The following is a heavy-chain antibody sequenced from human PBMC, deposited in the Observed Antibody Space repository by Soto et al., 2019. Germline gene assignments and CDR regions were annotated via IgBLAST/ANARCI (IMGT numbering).Heavy chain of an antibody. V-gene: IGHV3-7*03. CDR2: IKQDGSEQ. CDR1: GFTFSSYW. CDR3: ARGGSYGSFDY. D-gene: IGHD5-18*01. J-gene: IGHJ4*02. Sequence: GGSLRLSCAASGFTFSSYWLSWVRQAPGKGLEWVANIKQDGSEQYNVESVEGRFSISRDNAKNSLYLQMNSLRAEDTAVYYCARGGSYGSFDYWGQGILVTVS.